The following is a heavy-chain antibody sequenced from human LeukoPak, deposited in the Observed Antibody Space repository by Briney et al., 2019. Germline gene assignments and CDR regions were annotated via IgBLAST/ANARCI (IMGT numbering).Heavy chain of an antibody. Sequence: PSETLSLTCAVYGGSFSGYYWSWIRQPPGKGLEWIGEINHSGSTNYNPSLKSRVTISVDTSKSQFSLKLSSVTAADTAVYYCARGGHSSGWYYYYGMDVWGQGTTVTVSS. V-gene: IGHV4-34*01. D-gene: IGHD6-19*01. J-gene: IGHJ6*02. CDR3: ARGGHSSGWYYYYGMDV. CDR1: GGSFSGYY. CDR2: INHSGST.